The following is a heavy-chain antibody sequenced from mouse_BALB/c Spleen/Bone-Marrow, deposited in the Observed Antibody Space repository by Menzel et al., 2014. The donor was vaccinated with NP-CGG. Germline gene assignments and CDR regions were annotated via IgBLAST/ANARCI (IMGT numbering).Heavy chain of an antibody. J-gene: IGHJ3*01. CDR3: ARRGDGYYAWFAY. Sequence: LVKPGASVKLSCTASGFNTKDTYMHWVKQRPEQGLEWIGRIDPANGNTKYDPKFQGKATITADTSSNTAYLQLSSLTSEDTAVYYCARRGDGYYAWFAYWGQGTLVTVSA. V-gene: IGHV14-3*02. CDR2: IDPANGNT. D-gene: IGHD2-3*01. CDR1: GFNTKDTY.